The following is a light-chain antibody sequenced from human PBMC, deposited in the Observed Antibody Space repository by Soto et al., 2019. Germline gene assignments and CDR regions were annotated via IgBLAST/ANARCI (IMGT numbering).Light chain of an antibody. CDR2: GAS. J-gene: IGKJ4*01. Sequence: EIVLTQSPSTLSVSPGDRVTLSCRASQSVGNNLAWHQQKPGQAPRTLIYGASTRATGIPARFSGSGFGTEFTLTISSLQSEDFAVYCCQQYDTWPPLTFGGGTKVEIK. CDR3: QQYDTWPPLT. CDR1: QSVGNN. V-gene: IGKV3-15*01.